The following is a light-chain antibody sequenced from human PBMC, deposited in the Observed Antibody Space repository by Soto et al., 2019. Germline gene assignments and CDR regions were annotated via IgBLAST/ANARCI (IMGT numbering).Light chain of an antibody. CDR3: QQSYNTPWT. J-gene: IGKJ5*01. CDR1: QSISSY. V-gene: IGKV1-39*01. CDR2: AAS. Sequence: DIQMTQSPSSLSASVGDRVTITCRASQSISSYLNWYQQKPGKAPKVLIYAASSLQSGVPSRFSGSGSGTGFTLTISSLQPEDFATYFCQQSYNTPWTFGQGTRLEIK.